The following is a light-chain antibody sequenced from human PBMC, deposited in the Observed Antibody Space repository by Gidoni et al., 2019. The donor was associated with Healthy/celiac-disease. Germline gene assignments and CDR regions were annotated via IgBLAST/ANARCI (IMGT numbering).Light chain of an antibody. CDR1: QSVSSY. CDR2: DAS. Sequence: EIVLTQAPATLSLSPGERATLPCQASQSVSSYLAWYQQKPGQAPRLLIYDASNRATGIPARFSGSGSGTDFTLTISSLEPEDFAVYYCQQRSNWPRTFGQXTKVEIK. J-gene: IGKJ1*01. CDR3: QQRSNWPRT. V-gene: IGKV3-11*01.